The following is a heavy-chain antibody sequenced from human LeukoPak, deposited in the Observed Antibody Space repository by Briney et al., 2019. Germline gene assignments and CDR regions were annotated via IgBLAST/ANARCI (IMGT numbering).Heavy chain of an antibody. CDR3: ARGPWSYFDY. CDR1: GGSIRTYY. D-gene: IGHD1-1*01. V-gene: IGHV4-34*01. Sequence: SETLSLTCTGSGGSIRTYYWSWIRQPPGKGLEWIGEINHSGSTNYNPSLKSRVTISVDTSKNQFSLKLSSVTAADTAVYYCARGPWSYFDYWRQGTLVSVSS. J-gene: IGHJ4*02. CDR2: INHSGST.